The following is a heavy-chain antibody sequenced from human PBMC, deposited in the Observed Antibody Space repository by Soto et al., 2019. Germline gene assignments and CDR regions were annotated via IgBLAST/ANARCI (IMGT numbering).Heavy chain of an antibody. V-gene: IGHV4-30-2*01. D-gene: IGHD6-19*01. CDR3: ASAGDSSGPVALGY. CDR2: IYHSGST. Sequence: SETLSLTCAVSGGSIETYYWTWIRQPPGKGLEWIGYIYHSGSTYYNPSLKSRVTISVDRSKNQFSLKLSSVTAADTAVYYCASAGDSSGPVALGYWGQGTLVTVSS. CDR1: GGSIETYY. J-gene: IGHJ4*02.